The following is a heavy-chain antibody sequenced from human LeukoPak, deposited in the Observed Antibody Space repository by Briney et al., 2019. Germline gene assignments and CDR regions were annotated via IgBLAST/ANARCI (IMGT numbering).Heavy chain of an antibody. CDR1: GYSISSGDY. Sequence: SETLSLTCAVSGYSISSGDYWGWIRQPPGKGLEWIGSIYHSGSTHYNPSLKSRVTISVDTSKNQFSLKLSSVTAADMAVYYCARNTTEVVTSKWFDPWGQGTLVTVSS. D-gene: IGHD2-21*02. CDR2: IYHSGST. CDR3: ARNTTEVVTSKWFDP. V-gene: IGHV4-38-2*01. J-gene: IGHJ5*02.